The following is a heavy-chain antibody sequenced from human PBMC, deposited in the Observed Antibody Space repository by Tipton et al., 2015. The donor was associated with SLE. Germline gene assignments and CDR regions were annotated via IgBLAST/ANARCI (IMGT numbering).Heavy chain of an antibody. CDR1: GYPFTSYW. Sequence: QLVQSGAEVKKPGESLKISCKGSGYPFTSYWIGWVRQMPGKGLEWMGIIYIGNSDIRYSPSFQGQVSISADRSISTAYLQWSSLKASDNAIYYCTRHEHWERSPDYWGQGTLVTVSS. CDR3: TRHEHWERSPDY. D-gene: IGHD7-27*01. V-gene: IGHV5-51*01. J-gene: IGHJ4*02. CDR2: IYIGNSDI.